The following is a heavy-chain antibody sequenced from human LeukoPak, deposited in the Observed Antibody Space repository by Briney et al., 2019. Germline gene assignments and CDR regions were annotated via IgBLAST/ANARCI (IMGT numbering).Heavy chain of an antibody. CDR1: GFTFSSYA. D-gene: IGHD6-13*01. CDR3: ARMAAAGTRAFDI. J-gene: IGHJ3*02. V-gene: IGHV3-23*01. CDR2: ISGSGGST. Sequence: PGGSLRLSCAASGFTFSSYAMSWVRQAPGKGLEWVSAISGSGGSTYYADSVKGRFTISRDNAKNSLYLQMNSLRAEDTAVYYCARMAAAGTRAFDIWGQGTMVTVSS.